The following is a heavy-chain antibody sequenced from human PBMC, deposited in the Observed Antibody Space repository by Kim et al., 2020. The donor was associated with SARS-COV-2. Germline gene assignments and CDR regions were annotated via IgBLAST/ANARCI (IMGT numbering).Heavy chain of an antibody. CDR1: GGPVSSRSYS. CDR2: IYYNGNT. CDR3: ARRYGDYWFDH. Sequence: SETLSLTCTVSGGPVSSRSYSWGWIRQPPGKGVEWIASIYYNGNTYYKPSLQSRVTISVDTSTNQISLRLSSVTDADTAVYYCARRYGDYWFDHWGQGTL. D-gene: IGHD7-27*01. V-gene: IGHV4-39*01. J-gene: IGHJ5*02.